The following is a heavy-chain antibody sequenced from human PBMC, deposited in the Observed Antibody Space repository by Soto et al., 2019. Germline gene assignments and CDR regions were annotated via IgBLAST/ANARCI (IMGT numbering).Heavy chain of an antibody. CDR2: IYSGGST. CDR3: ARAPSPPKYYFDY. CDR1: GFTFSSNY. J-gene: IGHJ4*02. Sequence: WGSLRLSCAASGFTFSSNYMSWVRQAPGKGLEWVSVIYSGGSTYYADSEKGRFTISRDNSKNTLYLQMNSLRAEDTAVYYCARAPSPPKYYFDYWGQGTLVTVSS. V-gene: IGHV3-66*01.